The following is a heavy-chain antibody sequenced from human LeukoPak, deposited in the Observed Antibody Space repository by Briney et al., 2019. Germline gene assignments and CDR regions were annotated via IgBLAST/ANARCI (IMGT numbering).Heavy chain of an antibody. CDR3: ARVASTSPYFYGMDV. CDR2: IYSGGST. Sequence: GGSLRLSCAASAFSVSSNYMSWVRQAPGKGLEWVSVIYSGGSTYYADSVKGRFTISRDKSKNTVYLQMNSLSAEDTAIYYCARVASTSPYFYGMDVWGQGTAVTVSS. J-gene: IGHJ6*02. V-gene: IGHV3-53*01. CDR1: AFSVSSNY.